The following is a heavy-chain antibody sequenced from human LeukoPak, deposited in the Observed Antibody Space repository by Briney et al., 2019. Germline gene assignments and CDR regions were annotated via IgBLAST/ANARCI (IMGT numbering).Heavy chain of an antibody. CDR1: GFTFSSYW. V-gene: IGHV3-74*01. D-gene: IGHD6-19*01. CDR2: INSVGSST. J-gene: IGHJ3*02. Sequence: GGSLRLSCAASGFTFSSYWMHWVRQAPGKGLVWVSRINSVGSSTSYADSVKGRFTISRDNAKNTLYLQMNSLRAEDTAVYYCARDGSSGRANAFDIWGQGTMVTVSS. CDR3: ARDGSSGRANAFDI.